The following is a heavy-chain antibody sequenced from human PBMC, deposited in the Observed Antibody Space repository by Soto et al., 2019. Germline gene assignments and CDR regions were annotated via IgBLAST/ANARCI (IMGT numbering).Heavy chain of an antibody. CDR3: ARGAGAQDY. Sequence: PGGSLRLSCAASGFTFSDYYMSWIRQAPGKGLEWLSYVSSSSSTIHYADSVKGRFAISRDNAKNSLYLQMNSLRDEDTAVYYCARGAGAQDYWGQGTLVTVSS. D-gene: IGHD1-26*01. CDR1: GFTFSDYY. CDR2: VSSSSSTI. J-gene: IGHJ4*02. V-gene: IGHV3-11*01.